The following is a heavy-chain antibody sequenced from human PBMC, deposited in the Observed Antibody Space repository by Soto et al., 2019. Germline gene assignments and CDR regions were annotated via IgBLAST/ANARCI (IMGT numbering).Heavy chain of an antibody. CDR3: ARTLYYDFWSGYRGAYNWFDP. D-gene: IGHD3-3*01. J-gene: IGHJ5*02. V-gene: IGHV4-59*01. CDR2: IYYSGST. CDR1: GGSISSYY. Sequence: SETLSLTCTVSGGSISSYYWSWIRQPPGKGLEWIGYIYYSGSTNYNPSLKSRVTISVDTSKNQFSLKLSSVTAADTAVYYCARTLYYDFWSGYRGAYNWFDPWGQGTLVTVSS.